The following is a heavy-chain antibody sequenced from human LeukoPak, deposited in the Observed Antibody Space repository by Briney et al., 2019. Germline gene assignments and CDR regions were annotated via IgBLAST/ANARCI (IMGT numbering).Heavy chain of an antibody. V-gene: IGHV4-39*01. CDR3: ATPTKAITGTSAFDY. D-gene: IGHD1-20*01. Sequence: SETLSLTCTVSGGSISSSSYYWGWIRQPPGKGLEWIGSIYYSGSTYYNPSLKSRVTISVDTSKNQFSLKLSSVTAADTAVYYCATPTKAITGTSAFDYWGQGTLVTVSS. CDR2: IYYSGST. CDR1: GGSISSSSYY. J-gene: IGHJ4*02.